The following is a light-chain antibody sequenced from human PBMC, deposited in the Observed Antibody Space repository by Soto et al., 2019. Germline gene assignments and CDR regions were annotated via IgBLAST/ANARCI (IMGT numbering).Light chain of an antibody. J-gene: IGKJ4*01. CDR3: QEYDNAPLT. Sequence: DIQMTQAPSSLSASVGDRVTITCRARQDISTYLAWYQQKPGKVPKLLISAAYTLQSGVPPRFSGSGSGTDFTLTISSMKPADVATYYCQEYDNAPLTYGGETKVEIK. CDR1: QDISTY. V-gene: IGKV1-27*01. CDR2: AAY.